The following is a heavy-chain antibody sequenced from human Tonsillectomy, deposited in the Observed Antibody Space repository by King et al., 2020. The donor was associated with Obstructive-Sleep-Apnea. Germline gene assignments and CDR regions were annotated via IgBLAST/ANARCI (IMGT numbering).Heavy chain of an antibody. D-gene: IGHD3-22*01. V-gene: IGHV1-69*04. Sequence: QLVQSGAEVKKPGSAVKVSCKASGDTSSRYGFSWVRQAPGQGLEWMGGIIPILCIPNYAQKFQGTVTITADKSTSTAYMELSSLRSEDTAVYYCATGHDSSGTTSLIDYWGQGTLVTVSS. CDR3: ATGHDSSGTTSLIDY. J-gene: IGHJ4*02. CDR1: GDTSSRYG. CDR2: IIPILCIP.